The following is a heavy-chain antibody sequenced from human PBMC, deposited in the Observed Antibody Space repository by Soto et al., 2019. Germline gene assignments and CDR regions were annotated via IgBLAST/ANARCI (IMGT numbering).Heavy chain of an antibody. CDR3: ARQNGYSDMVDY. D-gene: IGHD1-26*01. J-gene: IGHJ4*02. Sequence: QVQLQESGPGLVKPSETLSLTCTVSGGSISSYYWSWIRQPPGKGLEWIGYIYYSGSTNYNPSLKSRVTISVDTSKNQFSLKLSPVTAADTAVYYCARQNGYSDMVDYWGQGTLVTVSS. V-gene: IGHV4-59*08. CDR2: IYYSGST. CDR1: GGSISSYY.